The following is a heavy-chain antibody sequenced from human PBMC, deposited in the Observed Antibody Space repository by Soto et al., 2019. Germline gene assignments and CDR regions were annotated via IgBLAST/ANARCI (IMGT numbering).Heavy chain of an antibody. Sequence: QITLKESGPPLVKPTQTLTLTCTFSGFSLSTSGVGVGWIRQPPGKALEWLALIYWDDDERYSPSLRSRLTVSKDTSKNQVVLTMTNMDPVDTATYYCAHDNVGYFGMDVWGQGTTVTVSS. J-gene: IGHJ6*02. D-gene: IGHD3-10*02. V-gene: IGHV2-5*02. CDR2: IYWDDDE. CDR3: AHDNVGYFGMDV. CDR1: GFSLSTSGVG.